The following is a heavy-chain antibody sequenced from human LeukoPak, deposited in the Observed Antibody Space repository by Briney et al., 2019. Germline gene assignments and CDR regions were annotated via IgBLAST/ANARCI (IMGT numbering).Heavy chain of an antibody. CDR3: AKDSNWAFDY. D-gene: IGHD7-27*01. CDR1: GFTFSRYG. CDR2: IRKDGSDK. V-gene: IGHV3-30*02. J-gene: IGHJ4*02. Sequence: GGSLRLSCGASGFTFSRYGMHWVRQAPGKGLEWVAYIRKDGSDKYYADSVKGRFTISRDSSKNMVYLQMNSLRAEDTAVYCCAKDSNWAFDYWGQGTLVSVSS.